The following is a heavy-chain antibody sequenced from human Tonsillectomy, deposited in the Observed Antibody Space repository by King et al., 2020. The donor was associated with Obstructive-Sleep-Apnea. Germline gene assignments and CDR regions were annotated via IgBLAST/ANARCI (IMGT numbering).Heavy chain of an antibody. J-gene: IGHJ6*02. CDR1: GFTFSTYG. CDR2: TSPRDAST. CDR3: ANGGLGSRGLDV. V-gene: IGHV3-23*04. D-gene: IGHD7-27*01. Sequence: EVQLVESGGGLVQPGGSLRLSCVASGFTFSTYGLTWVRQAPGKRLEWVSSMSTSPRDASTFYADFVKGRFTISRDSSKNTLFLEMNSVRDDDTAVYFCANGGLGSRGLDVWGQGTTVTVSS.